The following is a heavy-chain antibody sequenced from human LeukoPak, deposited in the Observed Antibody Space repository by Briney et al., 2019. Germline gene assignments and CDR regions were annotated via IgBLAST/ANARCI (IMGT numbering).Heavy chain of an antibody. CDR1: GYTFTSNA. Sequence: ASVKVSCKASGYTFTSNAMNWVRQPPGQGLEWMGWINTNTGNPTKDQGFTGRFVFSFDTSVSTASLQISSLKAEDTAVYYCARDQGMTTVTTNNWFDPWGQGTLVTVSS. J-gene: IGHJ5*02. CDR2: INTNTGNP. CDR3: ARDQGMTTVTTNNWFDP. V-gene: IGHV7-4-1*02. D-gene: IGHD4-17*01.